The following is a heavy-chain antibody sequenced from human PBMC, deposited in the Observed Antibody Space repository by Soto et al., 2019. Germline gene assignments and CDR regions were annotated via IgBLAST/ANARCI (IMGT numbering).Heavy chain of an antibody. CDR2: IYYSGST. CDR1: GGSISSGDYY. V-gene: IGHV4-30-4*01. Sequence: SETLSLTCTVSGGSISSGDYYWSWIRQPPGKGLEWIGYIYYSGSTYYNPSLKSRLTISVDTSKNQFSLKLSSVTAADTAVYYCARNPHVYGDYRPLYYFDYWGQGTLVDVS. CDR3: ARNPHVYGDYRPLYYFDY. J-gene: IGHJ4*02. D-gene: IGHD4-17*01.